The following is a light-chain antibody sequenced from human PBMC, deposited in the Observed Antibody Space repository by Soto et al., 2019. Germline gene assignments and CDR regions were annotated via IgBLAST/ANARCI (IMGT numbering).Light chain of an antibody. CDR2: QDD. J-gene: IGLJ2*01. CDR3: QAWDSCTDVV. V-gene: IGLV3-1*01. Sequence: SYELTQPPSVSVSPGQTASITCSGDTLGDKYVCWYQQKPGQSPVLVIYQDDKRPSGIPERFSGSNSGNTATLTISGTQAMDEADYYCQAWDSCTDVVFGGGTKLTVL. CDR1: TLGDKY.